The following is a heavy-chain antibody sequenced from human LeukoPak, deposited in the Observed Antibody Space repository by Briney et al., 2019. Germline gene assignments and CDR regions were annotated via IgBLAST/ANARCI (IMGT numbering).Heavy chain of an antibody. D-gene: IGHD2-15*01. J-gene: IGHJ4*02. V-gene: IGHV3-30*02. Sequence: PGGSLRLSCAASGFTFSAYGMHWVRQAPGKGLEWVAFIRHGGGNQHYADSVKGRFTTSRDNSNNALYLQLNSLRTEDTAVYFCAKDLGSPDYYFDHWGQGTLVTVSS. CDR3: AKDLGSPDYYFDH. CDR1: GFTFSAYG. CDR2: IRHGGGNQ.